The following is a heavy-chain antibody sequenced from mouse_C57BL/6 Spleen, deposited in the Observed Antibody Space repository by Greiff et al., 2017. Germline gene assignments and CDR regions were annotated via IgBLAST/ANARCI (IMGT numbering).Heavy chain of an antibody. Sequence: EVQLQQSGAELVRPGASVKLSCTASGFNIKDDYMHWVKQRPEQGLEWIGWIDPENGDTEYASKFQGKATITADTSSNTAYLQLSSLTSEDSAVYYCARSPYARYFDYWGQGTTLTVSS. CDR3: ARSPYARYFDY. V-gene: IGHV14-4*01. CDR1: GFNIKDDY. J-gene: IGHJ2*01. D-gene: IGHD6-5*01. CDR2: IDPENGDT.